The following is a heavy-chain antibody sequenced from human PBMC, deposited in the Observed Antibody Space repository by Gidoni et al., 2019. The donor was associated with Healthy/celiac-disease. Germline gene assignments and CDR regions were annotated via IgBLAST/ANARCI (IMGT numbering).Heavy chain of an antibody. J-gene: IGHJ3*02. CDR1: GYTLTALS. V-gene: IGHV1-24*01. Sequence: QVQLVQSGAEVKKPGASVKVSCKVSGYTLTALSIHWVRQAPGKGLEWMGGFDPEDGETIYAQKFQGRVTMTEDTSTDTAYMELSSLRSEDTAVYYCATALYYYDSSGYYIPSNAFDIWGQGTMVTVSS. D-gene: IGHD3-22*01. CDR2: FDPEDGET. CDR3: ATALYYYDSSGYYIPSNAFDI.